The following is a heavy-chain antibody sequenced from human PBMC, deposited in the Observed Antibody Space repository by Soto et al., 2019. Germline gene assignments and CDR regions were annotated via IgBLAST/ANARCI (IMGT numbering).Heavy chain of an antibody. V-gene: IGHV4-30-2*01. D-gene: IGHD1-26*01. CDR1: GGSISSGGYS. CDR3: ARDRRGMGELLPAQ. Sequence: SETLSLTCAVSGGSISSGGYSWSWIRQPPGKGLEWIGYIYHSGSTYYNPSLKSRVTISVDRSKNQFSLKLSSVTAADTAVYYCARDRRGMGELLPAQWGQGTLVTVSS. CDR2: IYHSGST. J-gene: IGHJ4*02.